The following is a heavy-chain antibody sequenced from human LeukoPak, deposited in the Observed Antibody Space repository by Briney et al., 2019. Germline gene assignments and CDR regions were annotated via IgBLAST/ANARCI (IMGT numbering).Heavy chain of an antibody. CDR1: GGSISSGGYS. V-gene: IGHV4-30-2*01. Sequence: PSQTLSLTCAVSGGSISSGGYSWSWIRQPPGKGLEWIGYIYHSGSTYYNPSLKSRVTISVDRSKNQFSLKLSSVTAADTAVYYCARVGDDFWSGYYTGSWFGPWGQGTLVTVSS. CDR2: IYHSGST. D-gene: IGHD3-3*01. J-gene: IGHJ5*02. CDR3: ARVGDDFWSGYYTGSWFGP.